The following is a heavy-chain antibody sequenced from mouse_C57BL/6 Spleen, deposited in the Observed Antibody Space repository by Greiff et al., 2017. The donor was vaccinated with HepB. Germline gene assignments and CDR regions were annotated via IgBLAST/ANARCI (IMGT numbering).Heavy chain of an antibody. J-gene: IGHJ3*01. V-gene: IGHV3-6*01. Sequence: DVQLQESGPGLVKPSQSLSLTCSVTGYSITSGYYWNWIRQFPGNKLEWMGYISYDGSNNYNPSLKNRISITRDTSKNQFFLKLNSVTTEDTATYYCAREKSNWGFAYWGQGTLVTVSA. D-gene: IGHD4-1*01. CDR1: GYSITSGYY. CDR2: ISYDGSN. CDR3: AREKSNWGFAY.